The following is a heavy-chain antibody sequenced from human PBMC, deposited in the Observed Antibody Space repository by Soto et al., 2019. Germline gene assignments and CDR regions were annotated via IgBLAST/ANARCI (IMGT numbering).Heavy chain of an antibody. J-gene: IGHJ6*02. Sequence: GASVKVSCKASGGTFSSYAISWVRQAPGQGLEWMGGIIPIFGTANYAQKFQGRVTITADESTSTAYMELSSLRSEDTAVYYCAVPIVATIIYGMDVWGQGTTVTVS. D-gene: IGHD5-12*01. CDR2: IIPIFGTA. V-gene: IGHV1-69*13. CDR1: GGTFSSYA. CDR3: AVPIVATIIYGMDV.